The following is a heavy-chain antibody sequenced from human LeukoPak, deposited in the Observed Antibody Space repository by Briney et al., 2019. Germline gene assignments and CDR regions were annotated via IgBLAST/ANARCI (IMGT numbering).Heavy chain of an antibody. Sequence: SVKVSCKASGYSFTNYGITWIREAPGQGPEWLGWISGYNANAHYAQNVQGRVTLTTDTSTNTAYMELRGLTSDDTAMYYCARVGRGCSSIRCYWEDWFDPWGQGTLVIVSS. D-gene: IGHD2-2*01. CDR2: ISGYNANA. V-gene: IGHV1-18*01. J-gene: IGHJ5*02. CDR1: GYSFTNYG. CDR3: ARVGRGCSSIRCYWEDWFDP.